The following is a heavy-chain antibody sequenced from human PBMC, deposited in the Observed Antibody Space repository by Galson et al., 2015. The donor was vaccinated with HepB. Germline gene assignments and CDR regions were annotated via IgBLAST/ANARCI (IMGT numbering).Heavy chain of an antibody. CDR1: GYTFTSYY. CDR3: ARDAPNCSSTSCFPSYYFDY. Sequence: SVKVSCKASGYTFTSYYMHWVRQAPGQGLEWMGIINPSGGSTSYAQKFQGRVTMTRDTSTSTVYMELSSLRSEDTAVYYCARDAPNCSSTSCFPSYYFDYWGQGTLVTVSS. J-gene: IGHJ4*02. CDR2: INPSGGST. D-gene: IGHD2-2*01. V-gene: IGHV1-46*03.